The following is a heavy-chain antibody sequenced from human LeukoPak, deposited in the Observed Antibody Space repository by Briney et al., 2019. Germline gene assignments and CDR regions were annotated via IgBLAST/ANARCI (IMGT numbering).Heavy chain of an antibody. J-gene: IGHJ6*02. CDR1: GFTFSSYS. V-gene: IGHV3-48*01. Sequence: GGSLRLSRAAPGFTFSSYSMNWVRQAPGKGLEWVSYISSSSSTIYYADSVKGRFTISRDNAKNSLYLQMNSLRAEDTAVYYCARAYYGMDVWGQGTTVTVSS. CDR2: ISSSSSTI. CDR3: ARAYYGMDV.